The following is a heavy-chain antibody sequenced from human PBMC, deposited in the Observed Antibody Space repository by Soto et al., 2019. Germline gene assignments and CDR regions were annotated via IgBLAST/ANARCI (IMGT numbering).Heavy chain of an antibody. V-gene: IGHV4-31*03. J-gene: IGHJ4*02. Sequence: TSETLSLTCTVSGGSITSGGYYWSWIRQHPGKGLEGIGYIYYSGFTYYNPSLKSRVTISVDTSKNQFSLKLSSVTAADTAVYYCASLPAPPPRPFDYWGQGTLVTVSS. CDR3: ASLPAPPPRPFDY. CDR1: GGSITSGGYY. CDR2: IYYSGFT. D-gene: IGHD2-2*01.